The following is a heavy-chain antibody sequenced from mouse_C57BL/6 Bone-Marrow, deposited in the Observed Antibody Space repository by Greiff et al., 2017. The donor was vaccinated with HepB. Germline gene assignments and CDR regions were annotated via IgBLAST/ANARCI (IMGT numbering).Heavy chain of an antibody. CDR1: GYTFTSYW. CDR2: IDPFDSYT. Sequence: QVQLQQPGAELVRPGTSVKLSCKASGYTFTSYWMHWVKQRPGQGLEWIGVIDPFDSYTNYNQKFKGKATLTVDTSSSTAYMQLSSLTSEDSAVYYCARWGYGSSLYWYFDVWGTGTTVTVSS. D-gene: IGHD1-1*01. V-gene: IGHV1-59*01. CDR3: ARWGYGSSLYWYFDV. J-gene: IGHJ1*03.